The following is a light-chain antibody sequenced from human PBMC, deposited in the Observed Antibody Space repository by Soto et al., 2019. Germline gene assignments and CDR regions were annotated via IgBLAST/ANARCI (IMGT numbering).Light chain of an antibody. Sequence: DIQMTQSPSSLSASVGDRVTIICRASQTISSYLNWYQQKPGKAPKLLIYAASSLQSGVPSRFSGSGSGTDFTLTINSLQPEDFATYYCQPGGTTPPWTFGQGTKVDIK. CDR3: QPGGTTPPWT. V-gene: IGKV1-39*01. CDR1: QTISSY. CDR2: AAS. J-gene: IGKJ1*01.